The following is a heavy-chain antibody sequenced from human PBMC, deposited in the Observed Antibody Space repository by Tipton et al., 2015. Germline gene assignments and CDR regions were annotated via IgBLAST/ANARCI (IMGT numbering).Heavy chain of an antibody. CDR2: IYYSGST. J-gene: IGHJ2*01. D-gene: IGHD4-17*01. CDR1: GGSVSSGTYY. CDR3: AREVGDYGDLNWYFDL. Sequence: TLSLTCTFSGGSVSSGTYYWSWIRQPPGKELEWIGYIYYSGSTNYNPSLKSRVAISVDTSKNQFSLKLNSVTAADTAVYYCAREVGDYGDLNWYFDLWGRGTLVTVSS. V-gene: IGHV4-61*01.